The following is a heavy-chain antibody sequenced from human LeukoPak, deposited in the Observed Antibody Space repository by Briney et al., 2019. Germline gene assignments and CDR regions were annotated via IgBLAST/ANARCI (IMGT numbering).Heavy chain of an antibody. CDR2: ISYDGSNK. Sequence: GGSLRLSCAASGFTFSSYGMHWVRQAPGKGLEWVAVISYDGSNKYYADSVKGRFTIPRDNSKNTLYLQMNSLRAEDTAVYYCAKDLRVYCSSTSCQSTLDYWGQGTLVTVSS. D-gene: IGHD2-2*01. V-gene: IGHV3-30*18. CDR1: GFTFSSYG. CDR3: AKDLRVYCSSTSCQSTLDY. J-gene: IGHJ4*02.